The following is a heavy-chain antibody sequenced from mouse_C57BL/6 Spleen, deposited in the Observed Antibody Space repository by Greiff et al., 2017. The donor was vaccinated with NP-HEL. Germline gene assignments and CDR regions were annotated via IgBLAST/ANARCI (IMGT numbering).Heavy chain of an antibody. Sequence: VQLQQSGPGLVAPSQSLSITCTVSGFSLTSYGVHWVRQPPGKGLEWLVVIWSDGSTTYNSALKSRLSISKDNSKSQVFLKMNSLQTDDTAMYYCARHEQDYYGSRAMDYWGQGTSVTVSS. CDR1: GFSLTSYG. D-gene: IGHD1-1*01. CDR2: IWSDGST. V-gene: IGHV2-6-1*01. CDR3: ARHEQDYYGSRAMDY. J-gene: IGHJ4*01.